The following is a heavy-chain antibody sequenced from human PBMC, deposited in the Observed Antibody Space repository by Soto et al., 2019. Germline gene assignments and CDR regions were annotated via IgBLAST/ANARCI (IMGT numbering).Heavy chain of an antibody. D-gene: IGHD2-21*02. CDR3: ASWTLFCAGDCYFEH. CDR1: KTTFSDYG. Sequence: QVQLVQSGPEVKKPGSSVNISCTAPKTTFSDYGLNWVRQAPGQGLEWMGGIIPVLGTINYAQKFQGRVTINADKSSNAVYMAVSSLTSEDTAVYYCASWTLFCAGDCYFEHWGLGTVVTVSS. V-gene: IGHV1-69*06. CDR2: IIPVLGTI. J-gene: IGHJ4*02.